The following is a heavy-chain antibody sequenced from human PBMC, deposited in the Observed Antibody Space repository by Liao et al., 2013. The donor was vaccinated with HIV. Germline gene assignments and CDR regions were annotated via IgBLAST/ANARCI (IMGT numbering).Heavy chain of an antibody. CDR3: ARDLPGYDAFDI. CDR2: IYISGST. D-gene: IGHD6-13*01. J-gene: IGHJ3*02. Sequence: QVQLQESGPGLVRPSETLSLTCTVSSVSMSSYYWSWIRQPAGKGLEWIGRIYISGSTNYNPSLKSRVTISVDTSKKQFSLKLSSVTAADTAVYYCARDLPGYDAFDIWGQGTMVTVSS. V-gene: IGHV4-4*07. CDR1: SVSMSSYY.